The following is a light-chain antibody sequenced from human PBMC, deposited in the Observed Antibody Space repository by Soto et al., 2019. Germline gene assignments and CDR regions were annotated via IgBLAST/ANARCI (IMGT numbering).Light chain of an antibody. CDR1: QSVSSN. CDR3: LQYNTWPYT. V-gene: IGKV3-15*01. J-gene: IGKJ2*01. Sequence: EIVMTQSPATLSVSPGERATLSCRASQSVSSNLAWYQQKPGQAPRLLIYGAYTKATGIPARFSGSGSGTEFTLTISSLQSENFAVYYCLQYNTWPYTFGQGTKLEIK. CDR2: GAY.